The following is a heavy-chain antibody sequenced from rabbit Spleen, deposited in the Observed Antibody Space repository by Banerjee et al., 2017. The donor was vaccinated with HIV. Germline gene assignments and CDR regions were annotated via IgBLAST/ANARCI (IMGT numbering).Heavy chain of an antibody. CDR3: ARGSATMTMVITGYYFNL. CDR2: IFTGSGGG. J-gene: IGHJ4*01. D-gene: IGHD2-1*01. CDR1: GFPFSNKAV. Sequence: EESGGDLVKPEGSLTLTCKASGFPFSNKAVICWVRQAPGKGLEWIGCIFTGSGGGYYATWAKGRFTISKTSSTTVTLQMTSLTAADTATYFCARGSATMTMVITGYYFNLWGQGTLVTVS. V-gene: IGHV1S45*01.